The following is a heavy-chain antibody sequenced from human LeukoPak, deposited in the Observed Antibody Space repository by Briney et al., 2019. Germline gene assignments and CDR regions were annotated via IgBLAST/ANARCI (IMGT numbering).Heavy chain of an antibody. J-gene: IGHJ4*02. Sequence: PSETLSLTCTVSGGSISSFYWSWIRQPPGKGLEWIGYIYSSGSTYYNPSLKSRVTISVDTSKKQFSLKLSSVTAADTAVYFCARRTFYYDSSGYYPVYFFDYWGQGTLVTVSS. D-gene: IGHD3-22*01. CDR2: IYSSGST. CDR3: ARRTFYYDSSGYYPVYFFDY. V-gene: IGHV4-4*08. CDR1: GGSISSFY.